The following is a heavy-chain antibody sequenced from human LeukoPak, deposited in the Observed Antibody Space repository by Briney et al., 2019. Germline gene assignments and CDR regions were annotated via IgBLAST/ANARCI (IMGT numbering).Heavy chain of an antibody. CDR3: ATDFGDSSGWYRF. CDR1: GGSFSGYY. D-gene: IGHD6-19*01. CDR2: INQRGST. V-gene: IGHV4-34*01. J-gene: IGHJ4*02. Sequence: PSETLSLTCAIYGGSFSGYYWSWIRQPPGKGLEWIGEINQRGSTNYNPSLKSRVTISVDTSKNQFSLEVTSVTAADTAVYYCATDFGDSSGWYRFWGQGTPVAVSS.